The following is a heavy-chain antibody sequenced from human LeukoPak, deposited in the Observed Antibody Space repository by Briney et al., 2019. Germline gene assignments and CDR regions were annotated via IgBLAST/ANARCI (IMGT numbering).Heavy chain of an antibody. V-gene: IGHV4-61*02. J-gene: IGHJ4*02. CDR3: AGWPPMAAAGPFDY. D-gene: IGHD6-13*01. Sequence: PSQTLSLTCTVSGGSISSGSYYWSWIRQPAGKGLEWIGRIYTSGSTNYNPSLKSRVTISVDTSKNQFSLKLSSVTAADTAVYYCAGWPPMAAAGPFDYWGQGTLVTVSS. CDR2: IYTSGST. CDR1: GGSISSGSYY.